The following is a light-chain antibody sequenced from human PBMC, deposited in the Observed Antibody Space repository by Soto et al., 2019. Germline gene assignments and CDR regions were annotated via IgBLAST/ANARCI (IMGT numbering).Light chain of an antibody. CDR2: AAS. V-gene: IGKV1-8*01. CDR3: QQYYIYTLT. Sequence: AIRMTQSPSSLSASTGDRVTITCRASQGISSYLAWYQQKPGKAPKLLIYAASTLQSGVPARFSGSGSGTDLSLTIICLQSEDFATYYCQQYYIYTLTFGQGTKVAIK. CDR1: QGISSY. J-gene: IGKJ1*01.